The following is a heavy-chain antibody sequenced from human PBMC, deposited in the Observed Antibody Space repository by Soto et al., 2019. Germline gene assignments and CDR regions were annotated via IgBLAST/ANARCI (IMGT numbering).Heavy chain of an antibody. D-gene: IGHD5-18*01. Sequence: ASVKGSCKASGYTFTGYYMHWVRQAPGQGLEWMGWINPNSGGTNYAQKFQGWVTMTRDTSISTAYMELSRLRSDDTAVYYCAREAGYSYGLGYYGMDVWGQGTTVTVSS. CDR3: AREAGYSYGLGYYGMDV. CDR2: INPNSGGT. J-gene: IGHJ6*02. CDR1: GYTFTGYY. V-gene: IGHV1-2*04.